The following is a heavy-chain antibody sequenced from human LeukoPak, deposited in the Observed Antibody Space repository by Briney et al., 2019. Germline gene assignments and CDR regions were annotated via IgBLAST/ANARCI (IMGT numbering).Heavy chain of an antibody. Sequence: SVEVSCKASGGTFSSYTISWVRQAPGQGLEWMGRIIPILGIANYAQKFQGRVTITTDKSTSTAYMELSSLRSEDTAVYYCARFSGYSSPFDAFDIWGQGTMVTVSS. V-gene: IGHV1-69*02. D-gene: IGHD6-19*01. CDR1: GGTFSSYT. CDR2: IIPILGIA. J-gene: IGHJ3*02. CDR3: ARFSGYSSPFDAFDI.